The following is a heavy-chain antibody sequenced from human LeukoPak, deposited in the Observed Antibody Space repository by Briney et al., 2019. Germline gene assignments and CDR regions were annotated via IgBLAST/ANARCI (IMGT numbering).Heavy chain of an antibody. CDR3: ARGGQDPIVIVPAAILV. CDR1: GFTFSHYW. Sequence: PGGSLRLSCAASGFTFSHYWMSWVRQAPGKGLEWVANIKQDGSERYYVDSMKGRFTISRDNAKNSLYLQIHSLRAEDTAVYYCARGGQDPIVIVPAAILVWGQGTLVTVSS. J-gene: IGHJ4*02. D-gene: IGHD2-2*01. V-gene: IGHV3-7*04. CDR2: IKQDGSER.